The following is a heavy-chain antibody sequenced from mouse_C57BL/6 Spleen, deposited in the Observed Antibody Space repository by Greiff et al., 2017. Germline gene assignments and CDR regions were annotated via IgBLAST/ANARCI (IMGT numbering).Heavy chain of an antibody. Sequence: QVQLQQSGAELVKPGASVKMSCKASGYTFTSYWMHWVKQRPGQGLEWIGYINPSSGYTKYNQKFKDKATLTADKSSSTAYMQLSSLTYEDSAVYYGAGITTVKGDYFDYWGQGTTLTVSS. J-gene: IGHJ2*01. D-gene: IGHD1-1*01. CDR2: INPSSGYT. CDR1: GYTFTSYW. V-gene: IGHV1-7*01. CDR3: AGITTVKGDYFDY.